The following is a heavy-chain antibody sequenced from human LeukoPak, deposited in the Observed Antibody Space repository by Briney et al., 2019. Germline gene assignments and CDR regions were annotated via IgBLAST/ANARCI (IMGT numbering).Heavy chain of an antibody. Sequence: EASVKVSCKVSGYTLTELSMHWVRQAPGKGLEWMGGFDPEDGETIYAQKFQGRVTMTEDTSTDTAYMELSSLRSEDTAVYYCAADLPYSNYGPLDYWGQGTLVTVSS. CDR3: AADLPYSNYGPLDY. CDR2: FDPEDGET. V-gene: IGHV1-24*01. D-gene: IGHD4-11*01. CDR1: GYTLTELS. J-gene: IGHJ4*02.